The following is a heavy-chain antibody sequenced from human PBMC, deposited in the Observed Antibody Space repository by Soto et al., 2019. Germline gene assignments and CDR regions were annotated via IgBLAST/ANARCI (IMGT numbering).Heavy chain of an antibody. CDR2: INPNSGNT. D-gene: IGHD6-13*01. CDR1: GYTFTSYD. J-gene: IGHJ5*02. Sequence: ASVKVSCKASGYTFTSYDINWVRQATGQGLEWMGWINPNSGNTGYAQKFQGRVTMTRNTSISTAYMELSSLRSEDTAVYYCARRRGIAAAGSYNWFDPWGQGTLVTVSS. V-gene: IGHV1-8*01. CDR3: ARRRGIAAAGSYNWFDP.